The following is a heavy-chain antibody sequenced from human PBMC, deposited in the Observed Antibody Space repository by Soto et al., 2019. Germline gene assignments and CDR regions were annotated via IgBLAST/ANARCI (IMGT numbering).Heavy chain of an antibody. Sequence: QVQLVESGGGVVQPGRSLRLSCAASGFTFNSYGMHWVRQGPGNGLEWVAFISYDSTKTYYADSVKGLFTISRDNSNRALYVQMNSLTGEDTAVYYCARTRSAWSDFHYYSLDFWGQGSTVTVSS. D-gene: IGHD1-26*01. CDR2: ISYDSTKT. V-gene: IGHV3-30*03. CDR1: GFTFNSYG. J-gene: IGHJ6*02. CDR3: ARTRSAWSDFHYYSLDF.